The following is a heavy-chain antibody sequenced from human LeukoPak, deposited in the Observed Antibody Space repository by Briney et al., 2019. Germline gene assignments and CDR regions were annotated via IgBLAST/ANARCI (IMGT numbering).Heavy chain of an antibody. V-gene: IGHV4-30-4*01. CDR2: IYYSGST. CDR3: ASGLGGSGSYHNIDY. CDR1: GGSISSGDYY. J-gene: IGHJ4*02. Sequence: SQTLSLTCTVSGGSISSGDYYWRWIRQPPGTGLEWIGYIYYSGSTYYNPSLKSRVTISVDTSKNQFSLKLSSVTAADTAVYYCASGLGGSGSYHNIDYGGKGPRVTVPS. D-gene: IGHD3-10*01.